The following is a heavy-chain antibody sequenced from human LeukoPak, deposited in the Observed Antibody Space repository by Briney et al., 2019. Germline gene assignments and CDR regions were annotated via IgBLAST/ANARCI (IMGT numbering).Heavy chain of an antibody. CDR1: GFTFSSYA. CDR2: ISGRGGTT. V-gene: IGHV3-23*01. Sequence: RPGGSLRLSCAASGFTFSSYAMSWVRQAPGKGLEWVSAISGRGGTTNYADSVKGRFTISRDNSKNTLYLQMNSLRGEDTAVYYCAKDGRLHSSSSGGGDYWGQGTLVTVSS. D-gene: IGHD6-13*01. CDR3: AKDGRLHSSSSGGGDY. J-gene: IGHJ4*02.